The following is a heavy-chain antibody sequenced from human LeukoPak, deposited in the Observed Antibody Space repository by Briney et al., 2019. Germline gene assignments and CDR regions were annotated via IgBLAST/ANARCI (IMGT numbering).Heavy chain of an antibody. V-gene: IGHV1-46*01. CDR2: ISPSGGST. CDR3: ARGNSGRDEGGWFNP. Sequence: ASVKVSCKAFGYTFTSNYMHWVRQAPGQGPEWMGVISPSGGSTTYAQKFQGRVTLTRDMSTSTDYLELSSLRSEDTAVYYCARGNSGRDEGGWFNPWGQGTLVTVSS. CDR1: GYTFTSNY. D-gene: IGHD3-10*01. J-gene: IGHJ5*02.